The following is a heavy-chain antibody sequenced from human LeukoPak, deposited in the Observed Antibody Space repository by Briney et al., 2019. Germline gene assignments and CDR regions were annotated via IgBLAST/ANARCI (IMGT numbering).Heavy chain of an antibody. D-gene: IGHD6-13*01. V-gene: IGHV4-59*12. Sequence: SETLSLTCSVSGGSISTSYLSWIRQPPGKGLEWIGYIHYNGNTNYNPSLKSRVTISVDTSKNQFSLKLSSVTAADTAVYYCARDYAAAGHFDYWGQGTLVTVSS. CDR3: ARDYAAAGHFDY. CDR2: IHYNGNT. CDR1: GGSISTSY. J-gene: IGHJ4*02.